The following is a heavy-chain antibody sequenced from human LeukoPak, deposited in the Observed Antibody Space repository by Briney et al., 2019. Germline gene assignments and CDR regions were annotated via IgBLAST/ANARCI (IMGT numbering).Heavy chain of an antibody. CDR2: IYYSGST. V-gene: IGHV4-59*08. CDR3: ARHTSSSRYWYFDL. CDR1: GGSISSYY. Sequence: ASETLSLTCTVSGGSISSYYWTWIRQPPGKGLEWIGYIYYSGSTNYNPSLKSRVTISVDTSKNQFSLKLSSVTAADTAVYYCARHTSSSRYWYFDLWGRGTLVTVSS. D-gene: IGHD6-13*01. J-gene: IGHJ2*01.